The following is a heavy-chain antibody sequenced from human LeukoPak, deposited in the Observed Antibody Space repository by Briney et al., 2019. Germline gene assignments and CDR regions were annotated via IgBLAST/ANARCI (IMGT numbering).Heavy chain of an antibody. J-gene: IGHJ4*02. CDR1: GFTFSSYG. Sequence: GGSLRLSCAASGFTFSSYGMHWVRQAPGKGLEWVAFIRYDGSNKYYADSVKGRFTISSDNSKNTLYLQMTSLRAEDTAVYYCAKDIVVVPAAILVGDRYFDYWGQGTLVTVSS. D-gene: IGHD2-2*02. V-gene: IGHV3-30*02. CDR3: AKDIVVVPAAILVGDRYFDY. CDR2: IRYDGSNK.